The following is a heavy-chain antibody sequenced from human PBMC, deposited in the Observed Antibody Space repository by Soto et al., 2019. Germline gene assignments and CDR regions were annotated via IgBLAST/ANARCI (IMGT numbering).Heavy chain of an antibody. CDR2: ISAYNGNT. CDR1: GYTFTSYG. J-gene: IGHJ6*02. CDR3: ATQGCGGSCYRYYYYYGMDV. V-gene: IGHV1-18*04. D-gene: IGHD2-15*01. Sequence: GASVKVSCKASGYTFTSYGISWVRQAPGQGLEWMGWISAYNGNTNYAQKLQGRVTMTTDTSTSTAYTELRSLRSDDTAVYYCATQGCGGSCYRYYYYYGMDVWGQGTTVTVSS.